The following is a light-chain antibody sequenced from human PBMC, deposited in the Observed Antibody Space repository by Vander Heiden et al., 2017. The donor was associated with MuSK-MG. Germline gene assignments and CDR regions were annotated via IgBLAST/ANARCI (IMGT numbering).Light chain of an antibody. V-gene: IGLV1-40*01. CDR2: GNS. CDR3: QSYDSSLSSYV. CDR1: RSNIGADNG. J-gene: IGLJ1*01. Sequence: QSVLTQPPSVSGAPGQRVTISCTGSRSNIGADNGVHWYQQLPEPAPRLLIYGNSRRPSGVPERFCGSKCGTSATMTPTGLQAEEEADYYYQSYDSSLSSYVFGTGTKVTVL.